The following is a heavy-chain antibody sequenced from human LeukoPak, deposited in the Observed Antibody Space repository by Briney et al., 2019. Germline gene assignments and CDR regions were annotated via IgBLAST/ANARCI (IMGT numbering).Heavy chain of an antibody. D-gene: IGHD6-19*01. Sequence: PGGSLRLSCAASAFTFSSYEMNWARQAPGKGLEWVSYISSSGSNIYYANSVKGRLTISRDNAKNSLYLQMNSLRAEDTAVYYCAREYRQWLVRYYYGMDVWGKGTTVTVSS. CDR2: ISSSGSNI. CDR3: AREYRQWLVRYYYGMDV. CDR1: AFTFSSYE. J-gene: IGHJ6*04. V-gene: IGHV3-48*03.